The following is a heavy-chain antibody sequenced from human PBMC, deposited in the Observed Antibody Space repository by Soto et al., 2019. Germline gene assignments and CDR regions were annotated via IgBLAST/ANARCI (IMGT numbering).Heavy chain of an antibody. CDR2: IYHSGNI. J-gene: IGHJ4*02. D-gene: IGHD1-20*01. Sequence: SETLSLTCAVSGGSISSNHWWSWVRQPPGKGLEWIGEIYHSGNINYNSSLKSRLTLSVDTSQNRFSLNLNSVTAADTAVYYCARGTSGDNSERKGMFHFDLWGQGTLVTVSS. V-gene: IGHV4-4*02. CDR3: ARGTSGDNSERKGMFHFDL. CDR1: GGSISSNHW.